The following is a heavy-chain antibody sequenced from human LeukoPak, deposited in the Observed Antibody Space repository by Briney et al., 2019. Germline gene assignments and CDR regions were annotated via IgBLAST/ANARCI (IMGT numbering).Heavy chain of an antibody. CDR2: IYPGDSDT. V-gene: IGHV5-51*01. D-gene: IGHD2-2*01. Sequence: GESLKISCKGSGYSFTRYWIGRVRQMPGKGLGWMGIIYPGDSDTRYSPFFQGQVTISADKSISTAYLQWSSLKASDTAMYYCARQVQLLGEAGYWGQGTLVTVSS. CDR1: GYSFTRYW. J-gene: IGHJ4*02. CDR3: ARQVQLLGEAGY.